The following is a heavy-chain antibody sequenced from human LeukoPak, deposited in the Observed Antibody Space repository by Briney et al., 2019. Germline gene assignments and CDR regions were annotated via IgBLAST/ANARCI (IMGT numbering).Heavy chain of an antibody. CDR3: ARITMVRGVSTGFDY. V-gene: IGHV1-69*13. CDR1: GYTFTSYG. Sequence: SVKVSCKASGYTFTSYGISWVRQAPGQGLEWMGGIIPIFGTANYAQKFQGRVTITADESTSTAYMELSSLRSEDTAVYYCARITMVRGVSTGFDYWGQGTLVTVSS. D-gene: IGHD3-10*01. J-gene: IGHJ4*02. CDR2: IIPIFGTA.